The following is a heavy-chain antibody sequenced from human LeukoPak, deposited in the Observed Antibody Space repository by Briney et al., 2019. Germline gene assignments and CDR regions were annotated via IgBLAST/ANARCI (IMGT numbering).Heavy chain of an antibody. CDR2: IYYSKNT. D-gene: IGHD5-18*01. CDR1: GGSISSSSAY. Sequence: SETLSLTCTVSGGSISSSSAYWGWIRQPPGRGLEWIGSIYYSKNTYYNPSLKSRVTISADTSKNQFSLKLSSVTAADTAVYYCARGKYSYGYSYRSYGMDVWGQGTTVTVSS. CDR3: ARGKYSYGYSYRSYGMDV. V-gene: IGHV4-39*02. J-gene: IGHJ6*02.